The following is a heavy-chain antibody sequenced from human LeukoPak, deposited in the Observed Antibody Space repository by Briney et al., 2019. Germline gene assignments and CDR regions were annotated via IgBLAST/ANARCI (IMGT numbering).Heavy chain of an antibody. CDR2: IYYSGST. CDR1: GGSISSYY. V-gene: IGHV4-59*01. D-gene: IGHD3-22*01. Sequence: SETLSLTCTVSGGSISSYYWSWIRQPPGKGLEWIGYIYYSGSTNYNPSLKSRVTISVDTSKNQFSLKLSSVTAADTAVYYCAREDDSSAFDYWGQGTLVTVSS. CDR3: AREDDSSAFDY. J-gene: IGHJ4*02.